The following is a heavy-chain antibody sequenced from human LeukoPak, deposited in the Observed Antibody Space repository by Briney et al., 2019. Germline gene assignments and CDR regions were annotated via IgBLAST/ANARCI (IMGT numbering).Heavy chain of an antibody. D-gene: IGHD4-23*01. J-gene: IGHJ3*02. CDR1: GGSISSYY. Sequence: PSETLSLTCTLPGGSISSYYWSWSRQRPGKGLEWSGHIYYSGSTNYNPSLKSRVTISVDTSKNQFSLKLSSVTAADTAVYYCARDPWSYGGTHIRNAFDIWGQGTMVTVSS. CDR3: ARDPWSYGGTHIRNAFDI. CDR2: IYYSGST. V-gene: IGHV4-59*01.